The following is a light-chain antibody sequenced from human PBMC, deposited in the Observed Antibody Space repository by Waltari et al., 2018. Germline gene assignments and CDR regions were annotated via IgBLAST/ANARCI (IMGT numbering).Light chain of an antibody. Sequence: DIQMTQSPSSQSTSVGDRVTITCRVSQSISSYLNLYQQKPGKAPKLMIYAASSLQSGVPSSFSGSGSGTDFTLTISSLQPEDFATYYCQQSYSTPRTFGQGTKVEIK. V-gene: IGKV1-39*01. J-gene: IGKJ1*01. CDR2: AAS. CDR1: QSISSY. CDR3: QQSYSTPRT.